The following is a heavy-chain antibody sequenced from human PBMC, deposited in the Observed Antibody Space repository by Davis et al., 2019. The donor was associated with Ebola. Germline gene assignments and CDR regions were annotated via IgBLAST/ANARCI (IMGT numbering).Heavy chain of an antibody. CDR2: IIPIFGTA. J-gene: IGHJ4*02. Sequence: SVKVSCKASGGTFSSYAISWVRQAPGQGLEWMGGIIPIFGTANYAQKFQGRVTITADESTSTAYMELSSLRSEDAAVYYCARDGGGGWSSLDYWGQGTLVTVSS. CDR3: ARDGGGGWSSLDY. V-gene: IGHV1-69*13. D-gene: IGHD6-19*01. CDR1: GGTFSSYA.